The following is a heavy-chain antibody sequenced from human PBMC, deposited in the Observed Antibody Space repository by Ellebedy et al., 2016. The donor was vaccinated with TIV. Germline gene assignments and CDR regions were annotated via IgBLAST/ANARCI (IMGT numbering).Heavy chain of an antibody. V-gene: IGHV1-69*13. Sequence: SVKVSCKASGGSFTNYVITWVRQAPGQGLEWMGGIIPMFGTTNYAQKIQGRVTITADGSTGTSNMVLTSLRSEDTAMYYCARLDAITDSVSWGHGTLVTVSS. CDR3: ARLDAITDSVS. CDR2: IIPMFGTT. D-gene: IGHD5-24*01. CDR1: GGSFTNYV. J-gene: IGHJ5*01.